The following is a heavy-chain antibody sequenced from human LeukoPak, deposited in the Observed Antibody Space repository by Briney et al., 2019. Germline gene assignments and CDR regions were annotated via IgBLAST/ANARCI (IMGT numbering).Heavy chain of an antibody. CDR1: GFSFSTYW. V-gene: IGHV3-7*03. D-gene: IGHD4/OR15-4a*01. CDR3: ARRAGAYSHPYDY. CDR2: IRQDGSEK. Sequence: PGGSLRLSCETSGFSFSTYWMSWVRQPPGKGLEWVANIRQDGSEKYYVDSVKGRFTISRDIAKQSVFLQMNSLRAEDTAVYYCARRAGAYSHPYDYWGQGTLVTVSS. J-gene: IGHJ4*02.